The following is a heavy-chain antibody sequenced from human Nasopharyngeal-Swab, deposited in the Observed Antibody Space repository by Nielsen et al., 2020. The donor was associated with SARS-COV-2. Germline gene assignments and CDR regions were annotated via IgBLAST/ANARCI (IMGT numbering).Heavy chain of an antibody. D-gene: IGHD6-6*01. Sequence: VRQAPGKGLEWIGEIYHSGSTNYNPSLKSRVTISVDKSKNQFSLKLSSVTAADTAVYYCASQIAARFDYWSQGTLVTVSS. CDR2: IYHSGST. CDR3: ASQIAARFDY. V-gene: IGHV4-4*02. J-gene: IGHJ4*02.